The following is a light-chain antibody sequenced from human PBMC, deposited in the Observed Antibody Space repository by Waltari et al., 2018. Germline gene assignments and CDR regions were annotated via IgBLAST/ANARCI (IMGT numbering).Light chain of an antibody. J-gene: IGLJ2*01. CDR2: DVS. CDR1: SSDVGGYKY. Sequence: QSALTQPASVSGSPGQSITIPCTGTSSDVGGYKYVSWYQQHPGKAPKLRIYDVSNRPSGVSNRFSGSKSGNTASLTISGLQAEDEADYYCNSYTSSSILEVVFGGGTKLTVL. V-gene: IGLV2-14*03. CDR3: NSYTSSSILEVV.